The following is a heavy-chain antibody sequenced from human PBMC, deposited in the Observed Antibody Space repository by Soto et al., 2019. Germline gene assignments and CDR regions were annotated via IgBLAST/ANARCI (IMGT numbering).Heavy chain of an antibody. V-gene: IGHV3-49*03. CDR2: IRGKAYGGTT. CDR1: GFTFGDYA. Sequence: PGGSLRLSCTASGFTFGDYAMSWFRQAPGKGLEWVGFIRGKAYGGTTEYAASVKGRFTISRDDSKSIAYLQMNSLKTEDTAVYYCTRPVVPAAIYYYYMDVWGKGTTVTVSS. CDR3: TRPVVPAAIYYYYMDV. D-gene: IGHD2-2*01. J-gene: IGHJ6*03.